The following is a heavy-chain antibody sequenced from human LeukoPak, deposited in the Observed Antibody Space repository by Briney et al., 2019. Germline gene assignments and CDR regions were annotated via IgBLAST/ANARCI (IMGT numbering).Heavy chain of an antibody. D-gene: IGHD3-16*01. Sequence: ASVKVSCKTFGYPFSSCGINWVRQAPGQGLEWMGWISGYNGDTNYAQKVQGRVTMTTDTSTNTAYMDLRRLRSDDTAVYYCARNWGAGHPINFDYWGQGTLVTVSS. CDR2: ISGYNGDT. CDR1: GYPFSSCG. CDR3: ARNWGAGHPINFDY. J-gene: IGHJ4*02. V-gene: IGHV1-18*01.